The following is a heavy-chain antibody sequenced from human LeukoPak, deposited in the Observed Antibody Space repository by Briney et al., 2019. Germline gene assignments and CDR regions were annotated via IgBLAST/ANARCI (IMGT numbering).Heavy chain of an antibody. Sequence: GGSLRLSCAASGFTLSSHDVHWVRQVPGKGLEWISAINVAGNTYYSDSVKGRFSVSRDNAKNSVRLQMTSLRAGDTAVYHCAREPDVYGSWYFDLWGRGTQVTVSS. D-gene: IGHD2-8*01. CDR1: GFTLSSHD. V-gene: IGHV3-13*01. CDR2: INVAGNT. J-gene: IGHJ2*01. CDR3: AREPDVYGSWYFDL.